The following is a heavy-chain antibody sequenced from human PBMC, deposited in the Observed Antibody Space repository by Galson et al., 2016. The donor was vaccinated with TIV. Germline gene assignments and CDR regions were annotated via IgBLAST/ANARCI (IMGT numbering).Heavy chain of an antibody. J-gene: IGHJ6*02. Sequence: SLRLSCAASGFTFSSFGMHWVRQAPGKGLEWVALIRYDGSRRYYADSVKGRFTISRDDSKNTLYLQMNGLRRDDSAVYYCASGVVAHTYHFYGMDVWGQGTTVTVSS. CDR2: IRYDGSRR. CDR3: ASGVVAHTYHFYGMDV. CDR1: GFTFSSFG. V-gene: IGHV3-30*02. D-gene: IGHD2-15*01.